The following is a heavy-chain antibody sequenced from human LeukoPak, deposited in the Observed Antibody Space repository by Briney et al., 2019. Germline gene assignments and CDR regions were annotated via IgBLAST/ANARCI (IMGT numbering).Heavy chain of an antibody. CDR1: GFTFSSYA. CDR2: ISGSGGST. D-gene: IGHD6-19*01. V-gene: IGHV3-23*01. Sequence: LPGGSLRLSCAASGFTFSSYAMSWVRQAPRKGLEWVSAISGSGGSTYYADSVKGRFTISRDNSKNTLYLQTNSLRAEDTAVYYCAKDVSSGWYDFYFDYWGQGTLVTVSS. CDR3: AKDVSSGWYDFYFDY. J-gene: IGHJ4*02.